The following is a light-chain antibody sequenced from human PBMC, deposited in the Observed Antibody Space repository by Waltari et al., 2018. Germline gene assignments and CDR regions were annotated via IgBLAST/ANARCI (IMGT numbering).Light chain of an antibody. CDR3: QQRANWPPLT. CDR2: EAS. V-gene: IGKV3-11*01. J-gene: IGKJ4*01. CDR1: QSVSNF. Sequence: EIVLTQSPATLSLSPGERATLSCRASQSVSNFLAWYQQKPGQAPRLLIYEASKRATGIPARFSGSGSGTDFTLTISSLEPEAFAVYYCQQRANWPPLTFGGGTKVEIK.